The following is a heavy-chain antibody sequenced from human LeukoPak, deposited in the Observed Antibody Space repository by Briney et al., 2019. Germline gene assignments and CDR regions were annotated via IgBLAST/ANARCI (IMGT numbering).Heavy chain of an antibody. CDR1: GGSFSGYY. D-gene: IGHD3-10*01. V-gene: IGHV4-34*01. Sequence: SETLSLTCAVYGGSFSGYYWSWIRQPPGKGLEWIGEINHSGSTNYNPSLKSRVTISVDTSKNQFSLKLSSVTAADTAVYYCARVGSPPLLDYWGQGTLVTVSS. J-gene: IGHJ4*02. CDR3: ARVGSPPLLDY. CDR2: INHSGST.